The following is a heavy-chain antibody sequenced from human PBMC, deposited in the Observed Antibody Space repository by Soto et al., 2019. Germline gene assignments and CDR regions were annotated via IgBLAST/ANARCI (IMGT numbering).Heavy chain of an antibody. V-gene: IGHV4-4*02. CDR1: GYSMNNNNW. CDR3: KKNSAYALDY. D-gene: IGHD5-12*01. Sequence: XETLCLTCDVAGYSMNNNNWWSWVRQPPLGGLEWIGERHHSGSTSYNPSLESRATFSVGLSKQQFFLKLSAVTAADTDVYYCKKNSAYALDYSGQGKLVTVS. J-gene: IGHJ4*02. CDR2: RHHSGST.